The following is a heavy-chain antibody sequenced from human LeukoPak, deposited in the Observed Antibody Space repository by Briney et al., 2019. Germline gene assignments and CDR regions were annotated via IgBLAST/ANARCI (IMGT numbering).Heavy chain of an antibody. V-gene: IGHV5-51*01. CDR3: ARLARLDCSGGSCYSLHDAFDI. J-gene: IGHJ3*02. CDR2: IYPGDSDT. D-gene: IGHD2-15*01. CDR1: GYTFHSYW. Sequence: GESLKISCKGSGYTFHSYWIAWVRQMPGKGLEWMGIIYPGDSDTRYSPSFQGQVTISADKSIRTAYLQWSSLKASDTAMYYCARLARLDCSGGSCYSLHDAFDIWGQGTMVTVSS.